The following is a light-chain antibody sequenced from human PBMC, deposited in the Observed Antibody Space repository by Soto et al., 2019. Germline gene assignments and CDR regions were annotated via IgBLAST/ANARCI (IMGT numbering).Light chain of an antibody. CDR1: QSIGDW. V-gene: IGKV1-5*03. Sequence: DIQMTQSPSTLSASIGDRVTITCRASQSIGDWLAWYQHKPGEAPKLLIYRASNLESGVPSRFSGSGSGTEFTLTISSLQPDDFATYYCPQYNGYSRAFGQGTKVEIK. CDR2: RAS. J-gene: IGKJ1*01. CDR3: PQYNGYSRA.